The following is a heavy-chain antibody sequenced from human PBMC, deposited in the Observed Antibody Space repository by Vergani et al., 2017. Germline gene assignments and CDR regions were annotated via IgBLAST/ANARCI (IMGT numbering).Heavy chain of an antibody. CDR3: ARAYYDFWSGFFSGYYFDY. V-gene: IGHV3-53*01. CDR1: GFTVSRNY. D-gene: IGHD3-3*01. J-gene: IGHJ4*02. Sequence: EVQLVESGGGLIQPGGSLRLSCAASGFTVSRNYMSWVRQAPGKGLEWVSVIYSGGSTYYADSVKGRFTISRDNSKNTLYLQMNSLRAEDTAVYYCARAYYDFWSGFFSGYYFDYWGQGTLVTVSS. CDR2: IYSGGST.